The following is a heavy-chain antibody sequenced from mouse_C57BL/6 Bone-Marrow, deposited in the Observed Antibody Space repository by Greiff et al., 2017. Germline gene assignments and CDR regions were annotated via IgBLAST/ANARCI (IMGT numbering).Heavy chain of an antibody. CDR1: GYTFTSYW. D-gene: IGHD6-1*01. Sequence: QVQLQQPGAELVKPGASVKISCKASGYTFTSYWITWVKQRPGQGLEWIGDIYPGSGSTTYNEKFKSKATLTVDTSSSTAYMQLSSLTSEDCAVYYCARPLVDYWGQGTLVTGSA. V-gene: IGHV1-55*01. CDR3: ARPLVDY. CDR2: IYPGSGST. J-gene: IGHJ4*01.